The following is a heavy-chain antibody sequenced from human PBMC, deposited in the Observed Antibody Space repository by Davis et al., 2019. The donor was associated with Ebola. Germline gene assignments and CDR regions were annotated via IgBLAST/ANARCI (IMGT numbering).Heavy chain of an antibody. CDR3: ARRGGSI. CDR2: IYSGGST. D-gene: IGHD3-16*01. V-gene: IGHV3-53*04. J-gene: IGHJ4*02. Sequence: GESLKISCAASGFTVSSNYMSWVRQAPGKGLEWVSVIYSGGSTYYADSVKGRFTISRHNSKNTLYLQMNSLRAEDTAVYYCARRGGSIWGQGTLVTVSS. CDR1: GFTVSSNY.